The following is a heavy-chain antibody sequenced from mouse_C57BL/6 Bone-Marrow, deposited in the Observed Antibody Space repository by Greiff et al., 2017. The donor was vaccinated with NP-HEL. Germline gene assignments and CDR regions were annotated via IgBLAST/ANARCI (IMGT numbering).Heavy chain of an antibody. CDR2: IDPSDSYT. D-gene: IGHD3-2*02. Sequence: QVQLQQSGAELVMPGASVKLSCKASGYTFTSYWMHWVKQRPGQGLEWIGEIDPSDSYTKYNQKFKGKSTLTVDKSSSTAYMQLSSLTSEDSAVYYCARGSSGYAWFADWGQGTLVTVSA. CDR1: GYTFTSYW. V-gene: IGHV1-69*01. J-gene: IGHJ3*01. CDR3: ARGSSGYAWFAD.